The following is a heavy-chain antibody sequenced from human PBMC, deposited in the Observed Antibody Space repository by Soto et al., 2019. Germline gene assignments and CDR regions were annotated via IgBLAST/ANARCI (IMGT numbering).Heavy chain of an antibody. V-gene: IGHV3-23*01. CDR2: ISGSGGSA. J-gene: IGHJ3*02. CDR3: AKEDDAWTNGHFDI. CDR1: GFSFSSYD. D-gene: IGHD2-8*01. Sequence: EVQLLESGGGLVQPGGSLRLSCAASGFSFSSYDMSWVRQAPGKGLEWVSGISGSGGSAYYADSVKGRFTTSRDNSKNTLYVQMNSLRAEDTAIYYCAKEDDAWTNGHFDIWGKGTMVTVSS.